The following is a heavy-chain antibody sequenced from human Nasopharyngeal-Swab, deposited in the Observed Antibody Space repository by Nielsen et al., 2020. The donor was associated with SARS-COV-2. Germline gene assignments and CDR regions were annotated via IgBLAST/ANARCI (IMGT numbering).Heavy chain of an antibody. J-gene: IGHJ5*02. CDR1: GFTFSSYA. CDR2: ISGSGGST. D-gene: IGHD6-19*01. CDR3: ARGPQVPAGNGWYWFDP. V-gene: IGHV3-23*01. Sequence: GESLKISCAASGFTFSSYAMSWVRQAPGKGLEWVSAISGSGGSTYYADSVKGRFTISRDNSKNTLYLQMNSLRAEDTAVYYCARGPQVPAGNGWYWFDPWGQGTLVTVSS.